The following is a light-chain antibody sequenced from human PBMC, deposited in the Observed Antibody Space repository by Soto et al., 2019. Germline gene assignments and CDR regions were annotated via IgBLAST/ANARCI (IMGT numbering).Light chain of an antibody. J-gene: IGLJ1*01. V-gene: IGLV2-23*01. CDR3: CSYAGGSTYV. CDR2: EAT. CDR1: SXXVGSYNL. Sequence: QSALTQPASVSGSPGQSITISCTGSSXXVGSYNLVSWYQHHPGKAPKFMIYEATKRPSGVSNRFSGSKSGNTASLTISGLQAEDEADYYCCSYAGGSTYVFGTGTKLTVL.